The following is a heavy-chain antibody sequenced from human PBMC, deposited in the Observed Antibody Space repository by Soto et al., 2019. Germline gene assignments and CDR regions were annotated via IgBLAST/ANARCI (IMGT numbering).Heavy chain of an antibody. CDR3: ARDHRKXVVVVPSAYYYYYMDV. CDR1: VYRIPTYG. V-gene: IGHV1-18*01. Sequence: KLSRKASVYRIPTYGITWGRLAPGQGLEWMGWINGYNGDTKYAQKFQGRVTLTTDTSATTAYLELRSLTSDDTAVYYCARDHRKXVVVVPSAYYYYYMDVWCKGTTVTVSS. CDR2: INGYNGDT. D-gene: IGHD2-2*01. J-gene: IGHJ6*03.